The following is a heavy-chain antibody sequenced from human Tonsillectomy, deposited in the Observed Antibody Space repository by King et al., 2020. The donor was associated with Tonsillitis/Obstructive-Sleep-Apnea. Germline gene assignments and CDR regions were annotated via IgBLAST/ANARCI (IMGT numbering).Heavy chain of an antibody. CDR1: GGSISSSSYY. D-gene: IGHD3-3*01. V-gene: IGHV4-39*01. Sequence: QLQESGPGLVKPSETLSLTCTVSGGSISSSSYYWGWIRQPPGKGLEWIGSIYYSGSTYYNPSLKSLVTISVDTSKNQFSLKLSSVTAADPAVYYCATYDFGSGAGFAPWGQGTLVTVSS. CDR3: ATYDFGSGAGFAP. J-gene: IGHJ5*02. CDR2: IYYSGST.